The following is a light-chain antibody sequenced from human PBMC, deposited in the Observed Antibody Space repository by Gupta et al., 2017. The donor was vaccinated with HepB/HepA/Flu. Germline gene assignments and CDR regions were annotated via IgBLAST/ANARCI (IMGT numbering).Light chain of an antibody. CDR1: KLGDKY. CDR2: QDN. Sequence: SYELTQPPSVSVSPGQTASITCSGDKLGDKYACWYQQKPGQSPVLVIYQDNKRPLGIPERFSGSNSGNTATLTIGGTQAMDEADYYCQAWDSSNVVFGGGTKLTVL. V-gene: IGLV3-1*01. CDR3: QAWDSSNVV. J-gene: IGLJ3*02.